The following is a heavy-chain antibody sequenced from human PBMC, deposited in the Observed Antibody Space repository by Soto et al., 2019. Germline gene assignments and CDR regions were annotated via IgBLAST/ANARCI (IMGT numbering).Heavy chain of an antibody. Sequence: SETLSLTCTVSGGSISSYYWSWIRQPPGKGLEWIGYIYYSGSTNYNPSLKSRVTISVDTSKNQFSLKLSSVTAADTAVYYCARVAYSSSWSGGWFDPWGQGTLVTVSS. V-gene: IGHV4-59*01. D-gene: IGHD6-13*01. J-gene: IGHJ5*02. CDR3: ARVAYSSSWSGGWFDP. CDR1: GGSISSYY. CDR2: IYYSGST.